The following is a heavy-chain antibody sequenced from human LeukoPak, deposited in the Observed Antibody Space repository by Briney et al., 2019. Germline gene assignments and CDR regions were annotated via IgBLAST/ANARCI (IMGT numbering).Heavy chain of an antibody. CDR2: IRSKANNYAT. CDR3: SAGPSGWTEFFQH. Sequence: ESGGSLRLSCAAPGFTLSDYTMHWVRQASGKGLEWVARIRSKANNYATEYGPSVKGRFTISRDDAKNMAYLQMNSLKTEDTAIYYCSAGPSGWTEFFQHWGQGTLVTVSS. J-gene: IGHJ1*01. CDR1: GFTLSDYT. D-gene: IGHD6-19*01. V-gene: IGHV3-73*01.